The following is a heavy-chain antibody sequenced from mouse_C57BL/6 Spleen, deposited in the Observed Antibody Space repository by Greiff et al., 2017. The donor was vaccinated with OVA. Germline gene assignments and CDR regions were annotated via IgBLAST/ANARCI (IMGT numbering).Heavy chain of an antibody. Sequence: VQLKESGAEFVRPGASVKLSCTASGFNIKDYYMHWVKQRPEQGLEWIGRIDPEDGDTEYAPKFTGKATMTADTSSNTAYLQLSSLTSEDTAVDYCATPYYGSSYWYFDVWGTGTTVTVSS. CDR2: IDPEDGDT. J-gene: IGHJ1*03. CDR1: GFNIKDYY. D-gene: IGHD1-1*01. V-gene: IGHV14-1*01. CDR3: ATPYYGSSYWYFDV.